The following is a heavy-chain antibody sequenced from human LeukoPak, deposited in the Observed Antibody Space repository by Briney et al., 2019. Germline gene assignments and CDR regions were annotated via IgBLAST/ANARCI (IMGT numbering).Heavy chain of an antibody. D-gene: IGHD3-10*01. J-gene: IGHJ5*02. CDR3: ARPLMYYYGSETYFWFDP. V-gene: IGHV3-74*01. CDR1: GFTFSTSW. CDR2: INGDGSDP. Sequence: GGSLRLSCEASGFTFSTSWMYWVRQAPGKGLEWVSRINGDGSDPSYADFVKGRFTISRDNAKNSLSLQMNSLRAEDTAVYYCARPLMYYYGSETYFWFDPWGQGTLVTVSS.